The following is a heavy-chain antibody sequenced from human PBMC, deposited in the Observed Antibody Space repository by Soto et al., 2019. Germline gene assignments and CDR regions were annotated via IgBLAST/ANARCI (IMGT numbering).Heavy chain of an antibody. CDR2: IWYDGSNK. J-gene: IGHJ4*02. D-gene: IGHD1-26*01. Sequence: ESGGGVVQPGRSLRLSCAASGFTFSSYGMHWVRQAPGKGLEWVAVIWYDGSNKYYADSVKGRFTISRDNSKNTLYLQMNSLRAEDTAVYYCARDVDSGSYLSFAYWGQGTLVTVSS. CDR1: GFTFSSYG. CDR3: ARDVDSGSYLSFAY. V-gene: IGHV3-33*01.